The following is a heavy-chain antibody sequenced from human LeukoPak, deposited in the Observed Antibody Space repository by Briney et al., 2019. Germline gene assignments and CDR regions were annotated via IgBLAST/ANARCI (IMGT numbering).Heavy chain of an antibody. CDR2: ISASGTTI. J-gene: IGHJ4*02. CDR3: ARDPTCCIYGFLDY. D-gene: IGHD3-10*01. Sequence: GGSLRLSCAASGFTFSSYEMNWVRQAPGQGLEWVSYISASGTTIYYADSAKGRFTMSRDNAKNSLYLQMNSLRAEDTAVYYCARDPTCCIYGFLDYWGQGTLVTVSS. V-gene: IGHV3-48*03. CDR1: GFTFSSYE.